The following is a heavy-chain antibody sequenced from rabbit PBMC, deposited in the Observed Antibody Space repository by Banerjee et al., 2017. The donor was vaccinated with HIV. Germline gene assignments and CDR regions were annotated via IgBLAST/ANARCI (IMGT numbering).Heavy chain of an antibody. J-gene: IGHJ4*01. Sequence: QEQLVESGGGLVQPGGSLKLTCTASGFDFSNYGVSWVRQAPGKGLEWIGYIEPIFGITYFANWVNGRFTISSHNAQNTLFLQLNSLTAADTATYFCVREVAAKFSLWGPGTLVTVS. CDR1: GFDFSNYG. CDR3: VREVAAKFSL. D-gene: IGHD4-1*01. CDR2: IEPIFGIT. V-gene: IGHV1S47*01.